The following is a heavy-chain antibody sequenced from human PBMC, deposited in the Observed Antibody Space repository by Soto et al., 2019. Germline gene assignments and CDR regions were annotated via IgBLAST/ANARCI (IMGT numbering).Heavy chain of an antibody. J-gene: IGHJ6*03. CDR3: AHTPGMVRGVTGHYYYQYTDV. Sequence: HPGGSLRLSCAASGFTFSSHAMTWVCQVPGKGLEWVSVISVSGASTYYAGSVKGRFTVSRDNSNYTLYLQMNGLRADDTAVYYRAHTPGMVRGVTGHYYYQYTDVWGKGVTVTVSS. CDR1: GFTFSSHA. V-gene: IGHV3-23*01. CDR2: ISVSGAST. D-gene: IGHD3-10*01.